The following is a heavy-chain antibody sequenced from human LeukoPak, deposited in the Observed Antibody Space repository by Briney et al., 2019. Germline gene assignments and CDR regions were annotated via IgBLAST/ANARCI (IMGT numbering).Heavy chain of an antibody. CDR3: ARHSGAYYYGSGSKNWYFDL. D-gene: IGHD3-10*01. V-gene: IGHV5-51*01. Sequence: GESLKISCKGSGYSFTSYWIGWVRPMPGKGLEGMGIIYPGDSDTRYSPSFQGQVTISADKAISTAYLQWSSLKASDTAMYYCARHSGAYYYGSGSKNWYFDLWGRGTLVTVSS. CDR2: IYPGDSDT. J-gene: IGHJ2*01. CDR1: GYSFTSYW.